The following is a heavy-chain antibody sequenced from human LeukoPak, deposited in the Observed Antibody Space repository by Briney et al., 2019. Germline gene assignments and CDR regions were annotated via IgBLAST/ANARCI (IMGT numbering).Heavy chain of an antibody. V-gene: IGHV3-23*01. CDR1: GFTFSSYA. J-gene: IGHJ4*02. D-gene: IGHD1-26*01. CDR3: AKDREGGSYSNNYFDY. CDR2: ISGSGGST. Sequence: GGSLRLSCAASGFTFSSYAMSWVRQAQGKGLERVSAISGSGGSTYYADSVKGRFTISRDNSKNTLYLQMNSLRAEGTAVYYCAKDREGGSYSNNYFDYWGQGTLVTVSS.